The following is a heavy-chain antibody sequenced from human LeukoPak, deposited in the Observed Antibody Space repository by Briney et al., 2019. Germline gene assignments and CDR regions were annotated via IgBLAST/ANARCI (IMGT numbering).Heavy chain of an antibody. D-gene: IGHD2-15*01. CDR3: AGGQGYLIEL. CDR1: RITFSSYW. Sequence: VGSLRLSCVGSRITFSSYWMNWVRQAPGKGLEWVAIIKQDGSETQYVDSVKGRLTISRDNAHNSLYLQINNLRAEDTAVYYCAGGQGYLIELWGQGTLVTVSS. J-gene: IGHJ4*02. V-gene: IGHV3-7*01. CDR2: IKQDGSET.